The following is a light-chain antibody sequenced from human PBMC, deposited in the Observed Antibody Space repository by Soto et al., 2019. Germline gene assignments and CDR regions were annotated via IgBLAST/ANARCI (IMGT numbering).Light chain of an antibody. CDR3: QQYKSYSCA. CDR2: DAS. V-gene: IGKV1-5*01. J-gene: IGKJ1*01. CDR1: QSISSW. Sequence: DIQMTQSPSTLSASVGDRVTITCRASQSISSWLAWYQQKPGKAPKLLIYDASSLESGVPSRFSGSGSGTELTLTLSSLQPDDFATYYCQQYKSYSCALGQGTKLEI.